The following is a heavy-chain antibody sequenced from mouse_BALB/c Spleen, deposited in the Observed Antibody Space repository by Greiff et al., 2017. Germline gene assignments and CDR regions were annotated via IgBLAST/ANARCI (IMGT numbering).Heavy chain of an antibody. CDR1: GFTFSSYT. CDR3: ARHWDGYYCFDY. D-gene: IGHD2-3*01. J-gene: IGHJ2*01. V-gene: IGHV5-12-2*01. Sequence: EVKLVESGGGLVQPGGSLKLSCAASGFTFSSYTMSWVRQTPEKRLEWVAYISNGGGSTYYPDTVKGRFTISRDNAKNTLYLQMSSLKSEDTAMYYCARHWDGYYCFDYWGQGTTLTVSS. CDR2: ISNGGGST.